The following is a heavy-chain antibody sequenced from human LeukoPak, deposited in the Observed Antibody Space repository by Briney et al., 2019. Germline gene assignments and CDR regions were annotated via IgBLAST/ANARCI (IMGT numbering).Heavy chain of an antibody. V-gene: IGHV3-30*02. Sequence: GGSLRLSCAASGFTFSSYGMHWVRQAPGKGLEWVAFIRYDGSNKYYADSVKGRFTISRDNSKNTLYLQMNSLRAEDTAVYYCAKDPGNCSSTSCRNYYYYYYMDVWGKGTTVTVSS. CDR3: AKDPGNCSSTSCRNYYYYYYMDV. J-gene: IGHJ6*03. CDR2: IRYDGSNK. D-gene: IGHD2-2*01. CDR1: GFTFSSYG.